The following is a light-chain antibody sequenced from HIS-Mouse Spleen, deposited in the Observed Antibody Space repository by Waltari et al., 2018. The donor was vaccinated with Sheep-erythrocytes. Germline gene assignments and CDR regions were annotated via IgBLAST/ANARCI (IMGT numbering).Light chain of an antibody. Sequence: EIVLTQSPGTLSLSPGERATLSCRASQSVSSSYLAWYQQKPGQAPRLLIYGASSRATGIPDRFSGSGSGTDFTLTISRLEPEYFAVYYCQQYGSSRQQTFTFGPGTKVDIK. CDR1: QSVSSSY. V-gene: IGKV3-20*01. CDR2: GAS. J-gene: IGKJ3*01. CDR3: QQYGSSRQQTFT.